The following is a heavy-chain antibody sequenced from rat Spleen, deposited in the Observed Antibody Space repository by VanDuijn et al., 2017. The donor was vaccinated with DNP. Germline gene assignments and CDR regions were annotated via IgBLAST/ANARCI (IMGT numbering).Heavy chain of an antibody. CDR1: GFTFTDFY. V-gene: IGHV7-7*01. D-gene: IGHD4-4*01. CDR2: IRNKANGYTT. Sequence: EVKLLESGGGLVQPGGSMRLSCAASGFTFTDFYMNWIRQPAGKAPEWLGFIRNKANGYTTEYNPSVKGRFTISRDNTQNMLYLQMNTLRAEDTATYYCARDFRGSDYWGQGVMVTVSS. CDR3: ARDFRGSDY. J-gene: IGHJ2*01.